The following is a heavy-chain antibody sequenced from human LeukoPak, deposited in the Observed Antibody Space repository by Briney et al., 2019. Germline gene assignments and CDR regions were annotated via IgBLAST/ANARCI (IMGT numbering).Heavy chain of an antibody. CDR3: ARPGIAVAGHFDY. CDR1: GFTFNNYA. D-gene: IGHD6-19*01. CDR2: ITGSGGST. Sequence: GGSLRLSCEASGFTFNNYAMNWVRQTPGKGLEWVSGITGSGGSTYYADSVKGRFTISRDNSKNTLYLQMNSLRAEDTAVYYCARPGIAVAGHFDYWGQGTLVTVSS. V-gene: IGHV3-23*01. J-gene: IGHJ4*02.